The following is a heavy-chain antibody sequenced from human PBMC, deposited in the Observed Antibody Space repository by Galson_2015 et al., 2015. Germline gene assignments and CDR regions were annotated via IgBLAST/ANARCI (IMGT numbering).Heavy chain of an antibody. D-gene: IGHD3-22*01. CDR2: IIPIFGTA. CDR1: GCTFSSYA. V-gene: IGHV1-69*13. J-gene: IGHJ3*02. Sequence: SVKVSCKASGCTFSSYAISWVRQAPGQGLEWMGGIIPIFGTANYAQKFQGRVTITADESTSTAYMELSSLRSEDTAVYYCARDRSDYYDSSGYGNAFDIWGQGTMVTVSS. CDR3: ARDRSDYYDSSGYGNAFDI.